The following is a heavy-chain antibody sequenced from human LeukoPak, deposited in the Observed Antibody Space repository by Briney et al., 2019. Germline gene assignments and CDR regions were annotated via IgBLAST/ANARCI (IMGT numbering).Heavy chain of an antibody. CDR3: AREADGYNYPAFDY. J-gene: IGHJ4*02. CDR1: GVSISSSNSY. Sequence: SETLSLTCTVSGVSISSSNSYWGWIRQPPGKGLEWIGSIYHSGSTYYNPSLKSRVTISVDTSKNQFSLKLSSVTAADTAVYYCAREADGYNYPAFDYWGQGTLVTVSS. V-gene: IGHV4-39*07. D-gene: IGHD5-24*01. CDR2: IYHSGST.